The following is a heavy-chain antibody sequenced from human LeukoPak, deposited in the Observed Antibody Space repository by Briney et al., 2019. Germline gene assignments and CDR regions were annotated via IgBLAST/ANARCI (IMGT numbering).Heavy chain of an antibody. D-gene: IGHD6-13*01. V-gene: IGHV1-8*01. CDR1: GYTFTTYD. Sequence: ASVKVSCKASGYTFTTYDFNWLRQATGQGLEWMGWMNPTSGNTGYAQNFQGRVTMTRDTSTSTAYLELSSLGSEDTAMYYCTRNIAPGGKGYYFDYWGQGTLVTVSS. J-gene: IGHJ4*02. CDR2: MNPTSGNT. CDR3: TRNIAPGGKGYYFDY.